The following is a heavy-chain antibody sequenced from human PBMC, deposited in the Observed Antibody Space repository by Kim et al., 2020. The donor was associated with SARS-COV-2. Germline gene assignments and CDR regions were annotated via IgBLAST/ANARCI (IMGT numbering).Heavy chain of an antibody. J-gene: IGHJ3*02. Sequence: YADSVKGRFTISRDNSKNTLYLQMNSLRAEDTAVYYCARHSSGCPGAFDIWGQGTMVTVSS. CDR3: ARHSSGCPGAFDI. V-gene: IGHV3-33*01. D-gene: IGHD6-19*01.